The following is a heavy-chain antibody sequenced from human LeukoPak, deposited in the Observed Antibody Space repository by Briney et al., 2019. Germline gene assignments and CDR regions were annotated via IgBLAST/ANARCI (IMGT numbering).Heavy chain of an antibody. D-gene: IGHD7-27*01. CDR3: AREKRPNGGRESGFDL. Sequence: PSETLSLTCTVSGGSISSGDYYWSWIRQPPGKGLEWIGYIYYSGSTYYNPSLKSRVTISVDTSKNQFSLKLSSVTAADTAVYYCAREKRPNGGRESGFDLWGRGTLVTVSS. CDR1: GGSISSGDYY. J-gene: IGHJ2*01. CDR2: IYYSGST. V-gene: IGHV4-30-4*01.